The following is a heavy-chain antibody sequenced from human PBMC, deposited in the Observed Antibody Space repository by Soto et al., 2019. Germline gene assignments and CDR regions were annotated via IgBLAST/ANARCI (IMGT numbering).Heavy chain of an antibody. D-gene: IGHD3-3*01. CDR1: GFTLSSYA. V-gene: IGHV3-23*01. Sequence: PWGALRLFYVGSGFTLSSYAKTWVRQAPCKGLGWVSASSGSGGTTYYADSVKGRFTISRENSNNVLYLQMNSLRVEDTAIYYCAKDQRYDFWSGYSSALDHWGQGILVTVSS. CDR2: SSGSGGTT. CDR3: AKDQRYDFWSGYSSALDH. J-gene: IGHJ4*02.